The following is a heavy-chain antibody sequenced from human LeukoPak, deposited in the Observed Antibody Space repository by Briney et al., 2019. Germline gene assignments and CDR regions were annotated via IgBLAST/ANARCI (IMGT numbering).Heavy chain of an antibody. CDR1: GGSISSYY. CDR3: AINGGFDY. V-gene: IGHV4-34*01. CDR2: INHSGST. D-gene: IGHD7-27*01. J-gene: IGHJ4*02. Sequence: SETLSLTCTVSGGSISSYYWSWIRQPPGKGLEWIGEINHSGSTNYNPSLKSRVTISVDTSKNQFSLKLSSVTAADTAAYYCAINGGFDYWGQGTLVTVSS.